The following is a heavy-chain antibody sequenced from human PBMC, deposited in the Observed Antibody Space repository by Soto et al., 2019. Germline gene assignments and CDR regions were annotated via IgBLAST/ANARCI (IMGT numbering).Heavy chain of an antibody. Sequence: SETLSLTCTVSGGSISSYYWSWIRQPPGKGLEWIGYIYYSGSTNYNPSLKSRVTISVDTSKNQFSLKLSSVTAADTAVYYCARVSSYCSGGSCYLPFYYYYYMDVWGKGTTVTVSS. CDR2: IYYSGST. D-gene: IGHD2-15*01. J-gene: IGHJ6*03. CDR1: GGSISSYY. V-gene: IGHV4-59*01. CDR3: ARVSSYCSGGSCYLPFYYYYYMDV.